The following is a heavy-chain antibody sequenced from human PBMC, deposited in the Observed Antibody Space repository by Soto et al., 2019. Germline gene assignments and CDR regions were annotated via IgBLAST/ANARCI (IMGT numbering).Heavy chain of an antibody. Sequence: QMQLMQSGPEVNKPGTSVKVSCKASGFTLTSADVQWVRQTRGQRLEWIGWIVGGSGSTNYAQQFQGRLAITRDMSTSTVYMELSSVRSEDTAVYYCAADWSNRPFDFWGQGTLVTVSS. CDR2: IVGGSGST. CDR1: GFTLTSAD. J-gene: IGHJ4*02. D-gene: IGHD3-3*01. CDR3: AADWSNRPFDF. V-gene: IGHV1-58*01.